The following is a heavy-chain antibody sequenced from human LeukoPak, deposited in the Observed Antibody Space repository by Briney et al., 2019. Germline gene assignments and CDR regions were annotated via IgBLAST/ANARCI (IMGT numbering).Heavy chain of an antibody. CDR3: ARSRQGIYLELQPPYFDY. CDR1: GGTFSSYA. J-gene: IGHJ4*02. CDR2: IIPIFGTA. Sequence: SVKVSCKASGGTFSSYAISWVRQAPGQGLEWMGGIIPIFGTANYAQKFQGRVTITADESTSTAYMELSSLRSEDTAVYYCARSRQGIYLELQPPYFDYWGQGTLVTVSS. V-gene: IGHV1-69*13. D-gene: IGHD1-7*01.